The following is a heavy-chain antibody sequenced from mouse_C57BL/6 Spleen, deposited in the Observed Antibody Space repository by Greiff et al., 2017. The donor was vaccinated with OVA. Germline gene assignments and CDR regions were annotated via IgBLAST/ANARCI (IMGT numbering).Heavy chain of an antibody. CDR1: GFTFSSYG. D-gene: IGHD2-4*01. V-gene: IGHV5-6*02. CDR2: ISSGGSYT. Sequence: EVMLVESGGDLVKPGGSLKLSCAASGFTFSSYGMSWVRQTPDKRLEWVATISSGGSYTYYPDSVKGRFTISRDNAKNTLYLQMSSLKSEDTAMYYCASIYYDYDGNAMDYWGQGTSVTVSS. CDR3: ASIYYDYDGNAMDY. J-gene: IGHJ4*01.